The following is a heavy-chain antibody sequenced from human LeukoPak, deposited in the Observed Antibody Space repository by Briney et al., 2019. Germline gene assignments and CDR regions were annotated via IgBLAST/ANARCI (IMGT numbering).Heavy chain of an antibody. J-gene: IGHJ4*02. CDR3: ARDFRIRSADTAPPGY. Sequence: ASVKVSCKASGYTFTSYYMHWVRQAPGQGLEWIGIINPSGGSTSYAQKFQGRVTMTRDTSTSTVYMELSSLRSEDTAVYYCARDFRIRSADTAPPGYWGQGTLVTVSS. CDR1: GYTFTSYY. D-gene: IGHD5-18*01. CDR2: INPSGGST. V-gene: IGHV1-46*01.